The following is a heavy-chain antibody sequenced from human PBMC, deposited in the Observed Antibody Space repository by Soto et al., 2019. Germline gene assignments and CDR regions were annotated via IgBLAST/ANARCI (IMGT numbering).Heavy chain of an antibody. D-gene: IGHD2-2*01. V-gene: IGHV4-34*01. CDR3: ARDGSCTSTTCRVGNWFDP. CDR2: INHRGST. Sequence: PSETLSLTCVVYGGSFSGYYWSWIRQSPGKWLEWIGGINHRGSTNYNPSLESRVTISVDTSKNQFSLKLPSVTAADTAMYYCARDGSCTSTTCRVGNWFDPWGQGXLVTVYS. CDR1: GGSFSGYY. J-gene: IGHJ5*02.